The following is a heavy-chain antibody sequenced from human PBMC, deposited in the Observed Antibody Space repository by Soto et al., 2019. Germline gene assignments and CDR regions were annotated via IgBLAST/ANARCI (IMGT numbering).Heavy chain of an antibody. CDR3: AKGAWLDY. Sequence: EVQLLESGGGLVQPGASLRLSCAASGFTFTTFDMSWARQAPGKGLEWVSVVRGRDGSTSYADSLKGRFTISKDSSKNTLYLQMNSLRPEDTALYYCAKGAWLDYWGQGTLVTVSS. CDR1: GFTFTTFD. J-gene: IGHJ4*02. D-gene: IGHD5-12*01. V-gene: IGHV3-23*01. CDR2: VRGRDGST.